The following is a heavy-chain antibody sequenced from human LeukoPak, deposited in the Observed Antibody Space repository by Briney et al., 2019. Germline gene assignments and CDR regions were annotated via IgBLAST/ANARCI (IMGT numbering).Heavy chain of an antibody. V-gene: IGHV3-30*02. Sequence: PGGSLRLSCAAPGFTFSSYGMYWVRQAPGKGLEWVAFIRYDGSNKYYADSVKGRFTISRDNPKNTLDLQMNSLRAEDTAVYYCASSFFAYCSSTSCYGAFDIWGQGTMVTVSS. CDR3: ASSFFAYCSSTSCYGAFDI. J-gene: IGHJ3*02. D-gene: IGHD2-2*01. CDR2: IRYDGSNK. CDR1: GFTFSSYG.